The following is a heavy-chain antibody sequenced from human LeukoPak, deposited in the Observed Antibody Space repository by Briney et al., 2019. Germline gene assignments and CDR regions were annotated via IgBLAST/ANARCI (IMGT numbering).Heavy chain of an antibody. V-gene: IGHV4-61*10. CDR1: GGSISSGSYY. J-gene: IGHJ2*01. Sequence: ETLSLTCTVSGGSISSGSYYWSWIRQPAGKGLEWIGYIYYSGSTNYNPSLKSRVTISVDTSKNQFSLKLSSVTAADTAVYYCARGSSSSRRDWYFDLWGRGTLVTVSS. CDR3: ARGSSSSRRDWYFDL. CDR2: IYYSGST. D-gene: IGHD6-6*01.